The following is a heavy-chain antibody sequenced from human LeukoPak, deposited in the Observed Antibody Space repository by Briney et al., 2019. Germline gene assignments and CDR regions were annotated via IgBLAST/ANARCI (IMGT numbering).Heavy chain of an antibody. D-gene: IGHD3-16*01. CDR1: GYRFNSYW. J-gene: IGHJ4*02. V-gene: IGHV5-51*01. CDR3: ARGESHFDY. Sequence: GESLKISCKGSGYRFNSYWIAWVRQMPGKGLEWMGIIYPGDSDTTYSPTFQGQVSISVDKSISTAYLQWSSLKASDAAMYYCARGESHFDYWGQGTLVTVSS. CDR2: IYPGDSDT.